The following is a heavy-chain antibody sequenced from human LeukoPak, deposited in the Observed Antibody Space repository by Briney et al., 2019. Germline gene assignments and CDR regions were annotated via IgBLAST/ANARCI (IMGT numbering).Heavy chain of an antibody. CDR3: ATWTGLVPG. J-gene: IGHJ4*02. V-gene: IGHV3-23*01. Sequence: PGGSLRLSCAASGFTFSNYAMTWVRQTPGKGLEWVSTISAIGGSTYYADSVKGRFTISRDNAKNSLYLQMNSLRAEDTAVYYCATWTGLVPGWGQGTLVTVSS. D-gene: IGHD3-10*01. CDR1: GFTFSNYA. CDR2: ISAIGGST.